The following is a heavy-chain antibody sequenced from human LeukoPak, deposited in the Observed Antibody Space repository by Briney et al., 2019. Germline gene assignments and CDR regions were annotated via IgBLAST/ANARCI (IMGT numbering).Heavy chain of an antibody. Sequence: PSETLSFTCTVSPDSFGNYYWSWIRLPAGKGLEWIGRIYTSGSATYNPSLKSRVTMSVDKSKNQFSLNLSSLTAADTAVYYCARGLVGATGDQNFFDPWGQGTLVTVSS. J-gene: IGHJ5*02. CDR3: ARGLVGATGDQNFFDP. CDR1: PDSFGNYY. D-gene: IGHD1-26*01. V-gene: IGHV4-4*07. CDR2: IYTSGSA.